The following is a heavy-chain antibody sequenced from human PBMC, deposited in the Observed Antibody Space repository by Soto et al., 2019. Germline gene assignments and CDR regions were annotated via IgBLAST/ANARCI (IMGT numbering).Heavy chain of an antibody. V-gene: IGHV1-18*01. CDR3: ARAASDFWSGYLIYDY. CDR1: GYTFTSYG. CDR2: ISAYNGNT. J-gene: IGHJ4*02. Sequence: ASGKVSCKASGYTFTSYGISWVRQAPGQGLEWMGWISAYNGNTNYAQKLQGRVTMTTDTSTSTAYMELGSLRSDDTAVYYCARAASDFWSGYLIYDYWGQGTLVTVSS. D-gene: IGHD3-3*01.